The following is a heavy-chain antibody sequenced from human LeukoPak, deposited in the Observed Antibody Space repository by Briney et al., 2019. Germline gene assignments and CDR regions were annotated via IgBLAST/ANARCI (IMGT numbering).Heavy chain of an antibody. Sequence: SETLSLTCAVYGGSFSGYYWSWIRQPPGKGLEWIGEINHSGSTNYNPPLKSRVTISVDTSKNQFSLKLSSVTAADTAVYYCARGPYYDSSGYYYYYYYMDVWGKGTTVTVSS. CDR3: ARGPYYDSSGYYYYYYYMDV. J-gene: IGHJ6*03. D-gene: IGHD3-22*01. CDR1: GGSFSGYY. CDR2: INHSGST. V-gene: IGHV4-34*01.